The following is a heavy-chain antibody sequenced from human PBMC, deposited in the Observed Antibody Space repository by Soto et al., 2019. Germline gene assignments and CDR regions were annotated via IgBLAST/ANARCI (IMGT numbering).Heavy chain of an antibody. V-gene: IGHV4-34*01. J-gene: IGHJ6*02. CDR3: ARITRITMIVVPPQDV. D-gene: IGHD3-22*01. Sequence: SETLSLTCAVYGGSFSGYYWSWIRQPPGKGLEWIGEINHSGSTNYNPSLKSRVTISVDTSKNQFSLKLSSVTAADTAVYYCARITRITMIVVPPQDVWGQGTTVTVS. CDR2: INHSGST. CDR1: GGSFSGYY.